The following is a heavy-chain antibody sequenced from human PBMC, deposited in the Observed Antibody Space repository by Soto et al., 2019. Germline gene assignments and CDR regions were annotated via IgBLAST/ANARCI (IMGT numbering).Heavy chain of an antibody. Sequence: GGSLRLSCAASGFTFSSYSMNWVRQAPGKGLEWVSSISSSSSYIYYADSVKGRFTISRDNAKNSLYLQMNSLRAEDTAVYYCARDKRQRTFDIWGQGTMVTVSS. CDR1: GFTFSSYS. CDR3: ARDKRQRTFDI. J-gene: IGHJ3*02. V-gene: IGHV3-21*01. CDR2: ISSSSSYI.